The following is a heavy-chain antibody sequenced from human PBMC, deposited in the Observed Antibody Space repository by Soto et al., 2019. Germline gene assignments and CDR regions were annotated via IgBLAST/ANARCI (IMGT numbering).Heavy chain of an antibody. CDR1: GFTFSSYA. D-gene: IGHD1-26*01. CDR3: ARHGIVGAIPFDY. J-gene: IGHJ4*02. V-gene: IGHV3-30-3*01. Sequence: QVQLVESGGGVVQPGRSLRLSCAASGFTFSSYAMHWVRQAPGKGLEWVAVISYDGSNKYYADSVKGRFTISRDNSKNTLYLQMNSLRAEDTAVYYCARHGIVGAIPFDYWGQGTLVTVSS. CDR2: ISYDGSNK.